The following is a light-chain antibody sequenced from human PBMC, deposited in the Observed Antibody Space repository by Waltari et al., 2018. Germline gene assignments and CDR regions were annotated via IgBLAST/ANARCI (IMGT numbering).Light chain of an antibody. Sequence: QSVLTQPPSASGTPGQRVTISCSGSSSNIGRNTVSWYQQLPGTAPKLFMYSNNRRPDGVPDRFAGPKSAPSDSLAIRGLPSEDEADYYCAAWDDSLNELVFGGGTKVTVL. J-gene: IGLJ2*01. CDR1: SSNIGRNT. CDR2: SNN. V-gene: IGLV1-44*01. CDR3: AAWDDSLNELV.